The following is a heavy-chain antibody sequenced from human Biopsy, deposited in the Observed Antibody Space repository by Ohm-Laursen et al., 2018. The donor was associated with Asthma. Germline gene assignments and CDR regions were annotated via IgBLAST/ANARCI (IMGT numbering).Heavy chain of an antibody. CDR1: GYTFINYA. D-gene: IGHD3-9*01. CDR2: INAGDGNT. CDR3: ARTYYDFLTGQVNDAFAL. V-gene: IGHV1-3*01. J-gene: IGHJ3*01. Sequence: GASVKVSCKASGYTFINYAIHWVRQAPGHSLEWMGWINAGDGNTKYSRKFQGRVTITRDTSASTAYMDLRSLRSEDTAMYYCARTYYDFLTGQVNDAFALWGQGTMVTVSS.